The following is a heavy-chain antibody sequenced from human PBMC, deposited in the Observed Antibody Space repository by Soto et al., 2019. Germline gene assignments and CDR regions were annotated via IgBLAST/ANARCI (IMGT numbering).Heavy chain of an antibody. Sequence: PGGSLRLSCAASGFTFSSYAMHWVRQAPGKGLEWVAVISYDGSNKYYADSVKGRFTISRDNSKNTLYLQMNSLRAEDTAVYYCAQITMVRSEHGMDVWGQGTTVTVSS. CDR3: AQITMVRSEHGMDV. CDR1: GFTFSSYA. J-gene: IGHJ6*02. D-gene: IGHD3-10*01. CDR2: ISYDGSNK. V-gene: IGHV3-30-3*01.